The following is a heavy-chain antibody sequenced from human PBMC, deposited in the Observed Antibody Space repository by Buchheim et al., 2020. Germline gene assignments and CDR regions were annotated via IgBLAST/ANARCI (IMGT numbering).Heavy chain of an antibody. Sequence: QVQLQESDPGLVKPSETLSLICTVSGASLGRDYWHWIRQPPGKELEWIGFLYYGGTTRYNPSLKSRVTISEDTSKNQFFLNLTSVTTADTAVYYCARGGGSSWHSSNWFDPWGQGTL. CDR2: LYYGGTT. V-gene: IGHV4-59*01. J-gene: IGHJ5*02. D-gene: IGHD6-13*01. CDR1: GASLGRDY. CDR3: ARGGGSSWHSSNWFDP.